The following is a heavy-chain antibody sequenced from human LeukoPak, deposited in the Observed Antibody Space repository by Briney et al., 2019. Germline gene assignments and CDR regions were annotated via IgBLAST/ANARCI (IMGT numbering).Heavy chain of an antibody. CDR1: GGSFSGYY. CDR3: ARARPPSSSWLLGWSDP. V-gene: IGHV4-34*01. J-gene: IGHJ5*02. CDR2: INHSGST. D-gene: IGHD6-13*01. Sequence: SETLSLTCAVYGGSFSGYYWSWIRQPPGKGLEWIGEINHSGSTNYNPSLKSRVTISVDTSKNQFSLKLSSVTAADTAVYYCARARPPSSSWLLGWSDPWGQGTLVTVSS.